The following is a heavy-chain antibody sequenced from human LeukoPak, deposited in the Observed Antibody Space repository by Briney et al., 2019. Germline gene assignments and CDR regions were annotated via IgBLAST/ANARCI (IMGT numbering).Heavy chain of an antibody. CDR2: IIPILGIA. Sequence: ASVKVSCKASGGTFSSYAISWVRQAPGQGLEWMGRIIPILGIANYAQKFQGRVTITADKSTNTAYMELSSLRSEDTAVYYCARAGYYYYGMDVWGQGTTVTVSS. CDR1: GGTFSSYA. V-gene: IGHV1-69*04. J-gene: IGHJ6*02. CDR3: ARAGYYYYGMDV.